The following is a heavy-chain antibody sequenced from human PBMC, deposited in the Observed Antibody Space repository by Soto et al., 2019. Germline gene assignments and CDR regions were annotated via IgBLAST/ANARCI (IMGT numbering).Heavy chain of an antibody. D-gene: IGHD3-3*01. CDR2: ISYDGSNK. CDR1: GFTFSSYA. J-gene: IGHJ4*02. CDR3: ARNERFLEWLEAATDY. Sequence: GGSLRLSCAASGFTFSSYAMHWVRQAPGKGLEWVAVISYDGSNKYYADSVKGRFTISRDNSKNTLYLQMNSLRAEDTAGDYCARNERFLEWLEAATDYWGQGTLVTVSS. V-gene: IGHV3-30-3*01.